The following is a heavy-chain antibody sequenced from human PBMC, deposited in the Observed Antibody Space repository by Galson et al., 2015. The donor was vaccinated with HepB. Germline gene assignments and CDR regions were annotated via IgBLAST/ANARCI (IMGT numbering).Heavy chain of an antibody. D-gene: IGHD5-24*01. CDR3: ARVGPGRDGYNYGALDI. CDR1: GDSVSSTRAA. V-gene: IGHV6-1*01. J-gene: IGHJ3*02. CDR2: TLYRSKWSI. Sequence: CAISGDSVSSTRAAWNWIRQSPSRGLEWLGRTLYRSKWSIDYAASVRSRIIINPDTSNNQVSLQLNSVTPEATAVYYCARVGPGRDGYNYGALDIWAQGTMVTVSS.